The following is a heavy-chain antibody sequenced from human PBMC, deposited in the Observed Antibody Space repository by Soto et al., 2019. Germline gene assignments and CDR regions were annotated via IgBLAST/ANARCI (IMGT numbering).Heavy chain of an antibody. D-gene: IGHD1-1*01. Sequence: SETLSLTCSVSGFAISRGYYWSWVRQPPGKGLEWIGSIYPSVSSYHNPSLATRLRLSIDTSKNQFTLNLTSVTAADTALYFCAREKVGTTFFDNWGQGIQVTVSS. CDR1: GFAISRGYY. CDR3: AREKVGTTFFDN. V-gene: IGHV4-38-2*02. CDR2: IYPSVSS. J-gene: IGHJ4*02.